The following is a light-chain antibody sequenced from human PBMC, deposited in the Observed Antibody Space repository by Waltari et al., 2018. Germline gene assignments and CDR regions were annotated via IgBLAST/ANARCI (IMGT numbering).Light chain of an antibody. V-gene: IGLV1-44*01. CDR3: ASWDDSLNGHWV. CDR2: RGD. Sequence: QPVLTQPPSVSGPPGQRVTTSCSGSPSHIGGNLVNWSQQFPGKAPKLLIYRGDLRPSGVPDRFSGSKSGTSASLAISGLQSEDEADYFCASWDDSLNGHWVFGGGTKVTVL. CDR1: PSHIGGNL. J-gene: IGLJ3*02.